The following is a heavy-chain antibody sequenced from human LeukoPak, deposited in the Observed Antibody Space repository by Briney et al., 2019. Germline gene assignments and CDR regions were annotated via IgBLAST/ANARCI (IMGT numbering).Heavy chain of an antibody. CDR2: ISAYNGNT. CDR1: GYTFTSYG. CDR3: ARDEAMHISNSWYVGFDY. Sequence: ASVKVSCKASGYTFTSYGISWVRQAPGQGLEWMGWISAYNGNTNYAQKLQGRVTMTTDTSTSTAYMELRSLRSDDTAVYYCARDEAMHISNSWYVGFDYWGQGTLVTVSS. J-gene: IGHJ4*02. D-gene: IGHD6-13*01. V-gene: IGHV1-18*01.